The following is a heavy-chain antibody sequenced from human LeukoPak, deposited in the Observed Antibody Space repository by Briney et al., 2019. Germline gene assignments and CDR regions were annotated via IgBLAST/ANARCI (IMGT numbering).Heavy chain of an antibody. CDR3: AKRERAMVFYAFDY. Sequence: QTGGSLRLSCAASGFTFSSYGMHWVRQAPGKGLEGVTFIRYDGSNKYYADSVKGRFTISRDNSKNTLYLQMNSLRAEDTAVYYCAKRERAMVFYAFDYWGQGTLVTVSS. CDR1: GFTFSSYG. V-gene: IGHV3-30*02. CDR2: IRYDGSNK. D-gene: IGHD5-18*01. J-gene: IGHJ4*02.